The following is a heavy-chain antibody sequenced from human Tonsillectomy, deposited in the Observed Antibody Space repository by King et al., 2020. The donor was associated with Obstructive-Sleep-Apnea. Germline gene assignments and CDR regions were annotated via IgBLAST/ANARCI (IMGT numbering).Heavy chain of an antibody. D-gene: IGHD5-18*01. V-gene: IGHV5-51*01. Sequence: QLVQSGAEVKKPGESLKISCKGSGYSFTTYWIAWVRQMPGKGLEWMGIIYPGDSDTRYSPPFQGHVTISADKSISTAYLQWMSLKASDTAMYYCARGDTTILNPEGYFDYWGQGTLVTVSS. CDR3: ARGDTTILNPEGYFDY. CDR2: IYPGDSDT. J-gene: IGHJ4*02. CDR1: GYSFTTYW.